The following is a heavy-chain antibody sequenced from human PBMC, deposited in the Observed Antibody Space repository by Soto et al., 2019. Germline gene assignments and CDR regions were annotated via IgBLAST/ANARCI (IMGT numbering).Heavy chain of an antibody. V-gene: IGHV4-31*03. J-gene: IGHJ5*02. CDR2: IYHSGST. CDR1: GGSISSGGYY. Sequence: QVQLQESGPGLVKPSQTLSLTCTVSGGSISSGGYYWSWIRQHPGKGLEWIGYIYHSGSTYYNPSLKSRVTISVDTSKKQFSLEPSSVTAADTAVYYCARGAVPGWFDPWGQGTLVTVSS. CDR3: ARGAVPGWFDP.